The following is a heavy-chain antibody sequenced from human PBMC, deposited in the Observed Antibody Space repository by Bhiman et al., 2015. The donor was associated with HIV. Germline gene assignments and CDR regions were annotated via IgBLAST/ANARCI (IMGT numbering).Heavy chain of an antibody. CDR3: AREFTGYSSSNFDY. D-gene: IGHD6-13*01. J-gene: IGHJ4*02. CDR2: ISSSSSYI. V-gene: IGHV3-21*01. Sequence: EVQLVESGGGLVKPGGSLRLSCAASGFTFSIYSMNWVRQAPGKGLEWVSSISSSSSYIYYADLVKGRFTISRDNAKNSLYLQVNSLRAEDTAVYYCAREFTGYSSSNFDYWGQGTLVTVSS. CDR1: GFTFSIYS.